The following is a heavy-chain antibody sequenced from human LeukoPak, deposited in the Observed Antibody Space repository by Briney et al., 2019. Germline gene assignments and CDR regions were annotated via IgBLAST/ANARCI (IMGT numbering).Heavy chain of an antibody. CDR3: GRDNTGSVDY. CDR1: GFTFSSYW. Sequence: PGGSLRLSCAAPGFTFSSYWMIWVRQAPGKGLVYVSHMNTDGSTTNYVDSVKGRFTISRDNAKNTLYLQMDSLRAEDTAVYYCGRDNTGSVDYWGQGTLVTVSS. J-gene: IGHJ4*02. D-gene: IGHD3-10*01. CDR2: MNTDGSTT. V-gene: IGHV3-74*01.